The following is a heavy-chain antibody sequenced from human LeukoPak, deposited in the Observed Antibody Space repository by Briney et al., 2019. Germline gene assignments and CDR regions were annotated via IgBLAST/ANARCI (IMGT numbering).Heavy chain of an antibody. CDR1: GFTFSSYA. D-gene: IGHD3-22*01. CDR2: ISGSGGST. Sequence: GGSLRLSCAASGFTFSSYAMSWVRQAPGKGLGWVSAISGSGGSTYYADSVKGRLTISRDNSKNTLYLQMNSLRAEDTAVYYCAKDSSNYYYDSSGYGLYWGQGTLVTVSS. J-gene: IGHJ4*02. V-gene: IGHV3-23*01. CDR3: AKDSSNYYYDSSGYGLY.